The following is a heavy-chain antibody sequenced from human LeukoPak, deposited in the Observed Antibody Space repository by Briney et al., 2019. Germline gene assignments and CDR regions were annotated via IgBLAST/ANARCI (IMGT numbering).Heavy chain of an antibody. CDR2: ISSSGSTI. Sequence: GGSLRLSCAASGFTFSDYYMSWIRQAPGKGLEWVSYISSSGSTIYYADSVKGRFTISRDNAKNSLYLQMNSLRAEDTAVYYCARDLGSGVFYYYYGMDVWGQGTTVTVSS. CDR3: ARDLGSGVFYYYYGMDV. D-gene: IGHD3-10*01. V-gene: IGHV3-11*01. CDR1: GFTFSDYY. J-gene: IGHJ6*02.